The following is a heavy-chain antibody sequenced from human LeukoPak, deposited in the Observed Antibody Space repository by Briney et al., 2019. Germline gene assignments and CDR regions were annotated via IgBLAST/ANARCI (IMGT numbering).Heavy chain of an antibody. V-gene: IGHV4-61*02. CDR1: GGSISSNSYY. J-gene: IGHJ5*02. CDR2: IYTSGSA. CDR3: ARGLVAADGKDRNWFDP. D-gene: IGHD6-13*01. Sequence: PSQTLSLTCTVSGGSISSNSYYWSWIRQPAGKGLEWIGRIYTSGSANYNPSLKSRVTISLDTSKNQFSLKLTSVTAADTAVYYCARGLVAADGKDRNWFDPWGQGTLVTVSS.